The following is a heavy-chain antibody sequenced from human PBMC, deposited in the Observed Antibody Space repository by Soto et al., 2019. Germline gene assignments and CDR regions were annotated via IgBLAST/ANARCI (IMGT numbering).Heavy chain of an antibody. CDR3: ARLQSSGYSKYYFEY. J-gene: IGHJ4*02. D-gene: IGHD3-22*01. CDR2: IYYSGDT. CDR1: VVSISSGGFY. V-gene: IGHV4-31*03. Sequence: PSETLSLTCTVSVVSISSGGFYCNWIRQHPGKGLEWIGFIYYSGDTYYNPSLKSRVTMSVDTSKNQFSLKLSSVTAADTAVYYCARLQSSGYSKYYFEYWGQGTLVSVSS.